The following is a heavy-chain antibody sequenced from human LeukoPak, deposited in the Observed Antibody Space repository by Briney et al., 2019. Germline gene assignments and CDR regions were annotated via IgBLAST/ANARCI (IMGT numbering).Heavy chain of an antibody. D-gene: IGHD3-3*01. CDR3: AKEPFWSGYYSNLHFDY. V-gene: IGHV3-21*01. J-gene: IGHJ4*02. Sequence: GGSLRLSCAASEFTFSSYNMNWVRQAPGKGLEWVSSVSSSGKYIYYADSVKGRFTISRDNAKNSLYLQMNSLRAEDTAVYYCAKEPFWSGYYSNLHFDYWGQGTLVTVSS. CDR2: VSSSGKYI. CDR1: EFTFSSYN.